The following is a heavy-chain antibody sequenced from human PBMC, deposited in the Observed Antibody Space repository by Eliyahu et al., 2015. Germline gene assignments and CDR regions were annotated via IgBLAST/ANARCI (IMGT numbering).Heavy chain of an antibody. CDR2: IIPIFGTP. D-gene: IGHD3-3*01. V-gene: IGHV1-69*01. Sequence: QVQLVQSGAEVKKPGSSVKVSCKXSXGNFTNNYAINWVRQTPGQGLEWMAGIIPIFGTPKYAHAFQGRLTVTADDSSNTVYMELSSLTSADTAVYYCARGNGVLEWAHYDYWGQGTLVTVSS. J-gene: IGHJ4*02. CDR1: XGNFTNNYA. CDR3: ARGNGVLEWAHYDY.